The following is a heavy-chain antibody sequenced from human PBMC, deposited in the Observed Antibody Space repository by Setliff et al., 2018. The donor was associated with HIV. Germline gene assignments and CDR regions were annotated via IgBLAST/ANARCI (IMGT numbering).Heavy chain of an antibody. J-gene: IGHJ3*02. Sequence: KPSETLSLTCAVSGGSFSSYCWTWIRQTPGKGLEWLGNTYYNGNTNYNRFLKSRVTISVETSKKQFSLNLNSVTAADTAVYYCARGLGGDGYNSGVFDIWGQGTVVTVSS. CDR1: GGSFSSYC. CDR3: ARGLGGDGYNSGVFDI. V-gene: IGHV4-59*12. CDR2: TYYNGNT. D-gene: IGHD5-12*01.